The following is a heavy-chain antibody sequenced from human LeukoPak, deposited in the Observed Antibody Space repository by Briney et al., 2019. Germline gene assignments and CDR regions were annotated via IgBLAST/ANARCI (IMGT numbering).Heavy chain of an antibody. CDR3: ARRGSGLNWFGP. V-gene: IGHV4-39*01. D-gene: IGHD3-22*01. CDR2: IYYSGNT. Sequence: SETLSLTCTVSGGSISSSSYYWGWIRQPPGKGLEWIRSIYYSGNTYYSPSLKSRVTVSVDTSKNQFSLKLSSVTAADTAVYYCARRGSGLNWFGPWGQGTLVTVSS. J-gene: IGHJ5*02. CDR1: GGSISSSSYY.